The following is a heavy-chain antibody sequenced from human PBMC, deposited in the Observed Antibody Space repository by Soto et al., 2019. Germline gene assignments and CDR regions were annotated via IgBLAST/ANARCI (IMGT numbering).Heavy chain of an antibody. Sequence: QVQLVQSGAEVKKPGSSVKVSCKASGGTFSSYAISWVRQAPGQGLEWMGGIIPIFGTANYAQQFQGRVTITADESTSTAYMELSSLISEYTAVYYCARGSGYIYGDYYYGMDVRGQGTTVTVSS. D-gene: IGHD5-18*01. CDR3: ARGSGYIYGDYYYGMDV. CDR1: GGTFSSYA. J-gene: IGHJ6*02. CDR2: IIPIFGTA. V-gene: IGHV1-69*01.